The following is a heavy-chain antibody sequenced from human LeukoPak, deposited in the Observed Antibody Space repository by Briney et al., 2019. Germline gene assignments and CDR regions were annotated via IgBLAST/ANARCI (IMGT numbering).Heavy chain of an antibody. CDR2: NSGSGGST. Sequence: GGSLRLSCAASGFTFSSYAMTWVRQAPGKGLEWLSANSGSGGSTYYAESVKGRFTISRDNSKNTLYLQMNSLRAEDKAVYYCAKGGYYYDSSLSFDYWGQGTLVTVSS. J-gene: IGHJ4*02. CDR3: AKGGYYYDSSLSFDY. D-gene: IGHD3-22*01. V-gene: IGHV3-23*01. CDR1: GFTFSSYA.